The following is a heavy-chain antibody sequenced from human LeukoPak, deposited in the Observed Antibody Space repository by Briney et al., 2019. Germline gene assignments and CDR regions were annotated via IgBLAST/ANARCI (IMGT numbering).Heavy chain of an antibody. J-gene: IGHJ5*02. Sequence: GGSLRLSCAASGFTFSNYYVHWVRQPPGKGLVWVSRINSDGGDTGYVDSVKGRFTISRDNAKNTVYLQMNSLRAEDTAVYYCARYSSSWYYWFDPWGQGTLVTVSS. CDR1: GFTFSNYY. D-gene: IGHD6-13*01. CDR2: INSDGGDT. V-gene: IGHV3-74*01. CDR3: ARYSSSWYYWFDP.